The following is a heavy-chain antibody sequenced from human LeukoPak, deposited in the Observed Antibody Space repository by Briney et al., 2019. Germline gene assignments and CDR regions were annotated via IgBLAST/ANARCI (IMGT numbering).Heavy chain of an antibody. V-gene: IGHV3-23*01. J-gene: IGHJ6*03. D-gene: IGHD2-21*02. CDR1: GFTFSSYA. CDR3: AKLGGDHKYYYYYMDA. CDR2: FSGSGGST. Sequence: GGSLRLSCAASGFTFSSYAMSWVRRAPGKGLGGVSAFSGSGGSTYYADSVKGRFTISRDNSKNTLYLQMNSRRAEDTAVYYCAKLGGDHKYYYYYMDAWGKGTTVTVSS.